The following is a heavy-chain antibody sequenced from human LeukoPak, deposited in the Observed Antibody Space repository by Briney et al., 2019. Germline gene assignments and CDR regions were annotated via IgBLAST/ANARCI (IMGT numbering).Heavy chain of an antibody. J-gene: IGHJ4*02. V-gene: IGHV1-46*01. D-gene: IGHD5-18*01. CDR1: GYTFTSYY. CDR2: INPSAGST. CDR3: ARDPEDSYGLERGGY. Sequence: GASVKVSCKASGYTFTSYYMHWVRQAPGQGLEWMGIINPSAGSTSYAQKFQGRVTMTRDTSTSTVYMELSSLRSEDTAVYYCARDPEDSYGLERGGYWGQGALVTVSS.